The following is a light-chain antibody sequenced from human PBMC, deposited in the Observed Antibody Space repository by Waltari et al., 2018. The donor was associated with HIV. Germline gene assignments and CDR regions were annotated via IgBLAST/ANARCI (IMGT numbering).Light chain of an antibody. Sequence: EVVMTQSPATLSVSPGERATLSCRASESVNSTLAWYQHTPGQAPTLLIYGADTRATGVPARFSGSGSGTEFTLTISSLQSEDSAIYYCQQYNHWPPYTFGQGTKLEIK. CDR2: GAD. J-gene: IGKJ2*01. V-gene: IGKV3-15*01. CDR3: QQYNHWPPYT. CDR1: ESVNST.